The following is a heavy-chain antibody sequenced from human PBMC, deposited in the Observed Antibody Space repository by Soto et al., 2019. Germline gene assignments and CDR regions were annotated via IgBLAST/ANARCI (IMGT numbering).Heavy chain of an antibody. V-gene: IGHV3-64*01. J-gene: IGHJ4*02. CDR1: GFTFSSYD. CDR3: VRRVSGNYDY. CDR2: ISSNGGTT. D-gene: IGHD1-7*01. Sequence: EVQLAESGGGMVQPGGSLRLSCVASGFTFSSYDMHWVRQAPGKGLEYVSSISSNGGTTYYVNSVKGRFTISRDNSKNTLYPQMGSLRAEDMAVYYCVRRVSGNYDYWGQGTMVTVSS.